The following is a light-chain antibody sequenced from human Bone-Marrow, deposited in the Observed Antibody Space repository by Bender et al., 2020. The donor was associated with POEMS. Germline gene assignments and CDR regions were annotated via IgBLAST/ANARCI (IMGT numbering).Light chain of an antibody. J-gene: IGLJ1*01. CDR2: ELS. CDR1: STDVGGYDY. Sequence: QSALTQPASVSGSPGQSITISCTGTSTDVGGYDYVSWYQQHPGKAPKILIYELSTRASGVSSRFSGSRSGNVASLTISGLQAADEADYYCSSFSTTSPYVFGPGTTVIVL. CDR3: SSFSTTSPYV. V-gene: IGLV2-14*03.